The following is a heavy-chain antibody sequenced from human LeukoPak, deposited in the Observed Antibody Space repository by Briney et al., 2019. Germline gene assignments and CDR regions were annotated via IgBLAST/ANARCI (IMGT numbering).Heavy chain of an antibody. Sequence: ASVKVSCKASGGTFSSYAISWVRQAPGQGLEWMGGIIPIFGTANYAQKFQGRVTITADESTSKAYMELSSLRSEDTAVYYCARGAVAGSTAAFDIWGQGTMVTVSS. CDR2: IIPIFGTA. CDR3: ARGAVAGSTAAFDI. V-gene: IGHV1-69*13. J-gene: IGHJ3*02. D-gene: IGHD6-19*01. CDR1: GGTFSSYA.